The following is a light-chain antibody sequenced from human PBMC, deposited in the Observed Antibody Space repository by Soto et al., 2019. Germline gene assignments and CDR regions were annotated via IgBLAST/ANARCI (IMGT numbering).Light chain of an antibody. CDR1: SSDVGGYNY. J-gene: IGLJ3*02. V-gene: IGLV2-11*01. Sequence: QSALTQPRSVSGSPGQSVTISCTGTSSDVGGYNYVSWYQQYPGKAPKLMIYDVSKRPSGVPDRFSGSKSGNTASLTISGLQAEDEADYYCAAWDDSLNVCVFGGGTKLTVL. CDR3: AAWDDSLNVCV. CDR2: DVS.